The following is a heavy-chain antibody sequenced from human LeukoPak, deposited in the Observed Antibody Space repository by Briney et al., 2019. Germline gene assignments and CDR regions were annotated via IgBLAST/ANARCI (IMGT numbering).Heavy chain of an antibody. V-gene: IGHV3-48*03. CDR3: ARGGGKQQLVGNYGMDV. D-gene: IGHD6-13*01. Sequence: GGSLRLSCAASGFTFSSYEMNWVRQAPGKGLEWVSYISSSGSTIYYADSVKGRFTISRDNAKNSLYLQMNSLRAEDTAVYYCARGGGKQQLVGNYGMDVWGQGTTVTVSS. J-gene: IGHJ6*02. CDR1: GFTFSSYE. CDR2: ISSSGSTI.